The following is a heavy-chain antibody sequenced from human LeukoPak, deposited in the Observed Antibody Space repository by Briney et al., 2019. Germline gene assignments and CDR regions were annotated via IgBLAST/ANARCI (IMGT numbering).Heavy chain of an antibody. J-gene: IGHJ4*02. Sequence: SVRVSCKASGGTFSSYAISWVRQAPGQGLEWMGGIIPIFGTANYAQKFQGRVTITTDESTSTAYMELSSLRSDDTAVYYCARELQNYYDSSGYYPIGYWGQGTLVTVSS. D-gene: IGHD3-22*01. CDR1: GGTFSSYA. V-gene: IGHV1-69*05. CDR2: IIPIFGTA. CDR3: ARELQNYYDSSGYYPIGY.